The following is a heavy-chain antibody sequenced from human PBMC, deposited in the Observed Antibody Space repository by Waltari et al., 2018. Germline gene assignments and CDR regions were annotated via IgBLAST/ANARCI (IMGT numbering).Heavy chain of an antibody. D-gene: IGHD3-3*01. CDR2: RNPDRGNT. J-gene: IGHJ4*02. V-gene: IGHV1-8*01. CDR1: GYNFTNYD. Sequence: QVQLVQSGAEVKKPGASVKVSCKASGYNFTNYDISWVRQAAGQGLEWMGWRNPDRGNTGYAQRIQGRVTMTRNTSISTAYMELSSLRSEDTAVYYCARTYYDFWTGSYWVHYFDDWGQGTLVTVSS. CDR3: ARTYYDFWTGSYWVHYFDD.